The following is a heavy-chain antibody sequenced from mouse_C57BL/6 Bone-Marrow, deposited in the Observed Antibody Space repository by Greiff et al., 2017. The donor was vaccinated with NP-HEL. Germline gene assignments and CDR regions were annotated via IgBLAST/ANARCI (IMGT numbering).Heavy chain of an antibody. J-gene: IGHJ3*01. D-gene: IGHD4-1*01. Sequence: QVQLKESGAELARPGASVKLSCKASGYTFTSYGISWVKQRTGQGLEWIGEIYPRSGNTYYNEKFKGKATLTADKSSSTAYMELRSLTSEDSAVYFCARGLGPWFAYWGQGTLVTVSA. CDR1: GYTFTSYG. V-gene: IGHV1-81*01. CDR2: IYPRSGNT. CDR3: ARGLGPWFAY.